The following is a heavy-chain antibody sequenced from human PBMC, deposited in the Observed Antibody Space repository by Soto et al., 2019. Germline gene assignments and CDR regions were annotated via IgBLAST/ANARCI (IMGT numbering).Heavy chain of an antibody. V-gene: IGHV4-61*01. J-gene: IGHJ3*02. CDR3: ARDQRTGDDAFDI. CDR1: GGSVSSGSYY. D-gene: IGHD7-27*01. Sequence: SETLSFTCTVSGGSVSSGSYYWSWIRQPPGKGLEWIGYIYYSGSTNYNPSLKSRVTISVDTSKNQFSLKLSSVTAADTAVYYCARDQRTGDDAFDIWGQGTMVTVSS. CDR2: IYYSGST.